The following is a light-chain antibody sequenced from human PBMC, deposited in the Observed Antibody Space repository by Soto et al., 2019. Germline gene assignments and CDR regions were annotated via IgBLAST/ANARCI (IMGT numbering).Light chain of an antibody. CDR2: AAS. J-gene: IGKJ1*01. CDR3: LQDYTFPWT. CDR1: QDIGND. Sequence: IQMTQSPSSLSASVRDRVTITCRASQDIGNDLGWYLQKPGKAPNVLIYAASSLRSGVPSRFSGSGSGTHFTLTINSLQAEDSATYFCLQDYTFPWTFGQGTKVEIK. V-gene: IGKV1-6*02.